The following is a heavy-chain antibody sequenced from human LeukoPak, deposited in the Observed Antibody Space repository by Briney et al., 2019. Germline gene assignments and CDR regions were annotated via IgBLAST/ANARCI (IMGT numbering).Heavy chain of an antibody. J-gene: IGHJ4*02. CDR3: ARWRGYESDGSESDDY. CDR1: GYTFTAYY. D-gene: IGHD3-22*01. Sequence: EASVKVSCPASGYTFTAYYMHWVRQAPGEGLEWMGWINPNSGGTNSAQKFQGRVTMTRDTTISTAYMELFSLRSDDTAVYYCARWRGYESDGSESDDYWGQGTLVTVSS. V-gene: IGHV1-2*02. CDR2: INPNSGGT.